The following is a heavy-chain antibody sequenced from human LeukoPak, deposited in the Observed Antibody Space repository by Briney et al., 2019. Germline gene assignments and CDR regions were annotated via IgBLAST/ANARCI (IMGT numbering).Heavy chain of an antibody. D-gene: IGHD4-17*01. CDR3: ARGTTVTTFPWFDP. V-gene: IGHV4-39*02. Sequence: SETLSLTCTVSGGSISGSSYYWGWIRQPPGKGLEWIGSIYYSGSTYYNPSLKSRVTISVDTSKNQFSLKLNSVTATDTAVYYCARGTTVTTFPWFDPWGQGTLVTVSS. CDR1: GGSISGSSYY. J-gene: IGHJ5*02. CDR2: IYYSGST.